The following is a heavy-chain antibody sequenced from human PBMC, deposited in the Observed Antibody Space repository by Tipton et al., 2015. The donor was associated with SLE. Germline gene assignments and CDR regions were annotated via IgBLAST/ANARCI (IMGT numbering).Heavy chain of an antibody. D-gene: IGHD2-2*01. J-gene: IGHJ3*02. CDR1: GGSISSSSYY. V-gene: IGHV4-39*07. Sequence: TLSLTCTVSGGSISSSSYYWGWIRQPPRKGLEWIGSIYYSGSTYYNPSLKSRVTISIATSNNQFSLKLSSVTAADTAVYYCARVPLYCSSSSCYAFDIWGQGTMVTVSS. CDR3: ARVPLYCSSSSCYAFDI. CDR2: IYYSGST.